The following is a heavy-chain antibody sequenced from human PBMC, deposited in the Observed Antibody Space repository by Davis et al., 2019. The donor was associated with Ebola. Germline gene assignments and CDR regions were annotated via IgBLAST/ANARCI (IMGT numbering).Heavy chain of an antibody. CDR3: ARGVGYCSGGSCYSPGWFDP. J-gene: IGHJ5*02. CDR2: ISSSSSTI. D-gene: IGHD2-15*01. CDR1: GFTFSSYG. Sequence: GGSLRLSCAASGFTFSSYGMNWVRQAPGKGLEWVSYISSSSSTIYYADSVKGRFTISRDNSKNTLYLQMNSLRAEDTAVYYCARGVGYCSGGSCYSPGWFDPWGQGTLVTVSS. V-gene: IGHV3-48*01.